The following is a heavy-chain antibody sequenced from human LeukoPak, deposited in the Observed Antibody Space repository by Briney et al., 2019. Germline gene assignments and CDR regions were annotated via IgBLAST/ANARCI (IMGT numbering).Heavy chain of an antibody. Sequence: PSGTLSLTCAVSGGSISSSNWWSWVRQPPGKGLEWIGEIYHSGSTNYNPSLKSRVTISVDKSKNQFSLKLSSVTAADTAVYYCAREVGIAVAAGAFDIWGQGTMVTVSS. CDR3: AREVGIAVAAGAFDI. CDR1: GGSISSSNW. CDR2: IYHSGST. D-gene: IGHD6-19*01. V-gene: IGHV4-4*02. J-gene: IGHJ3*02.